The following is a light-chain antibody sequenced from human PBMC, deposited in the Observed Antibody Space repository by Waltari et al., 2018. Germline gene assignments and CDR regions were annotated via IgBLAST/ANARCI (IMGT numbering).Light chain of an antibody. Sequence: EIVLTQSQATLSLSPGERATLSCRASQSVRTYLAWYQHRPGLAPRLLIYDASNRATDVPARFSGSGSGTDFTLTISSLQPEDFAVYYCQERSNWPGGAFGGGTKVE. V-gene: IGKV3-11*01. CDR1: QSVRTY. CDR2: DAS. CDR3: QERSNWPGGA. J-gene: IGKJ4*01.